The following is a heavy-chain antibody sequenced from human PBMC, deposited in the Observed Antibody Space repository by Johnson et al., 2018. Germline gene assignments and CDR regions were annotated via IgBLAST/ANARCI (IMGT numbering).Heavy chain of an antibody. CDR1: GFTFSSYS. CDR2: ISSSSSYI. V-gene: IGHV3-21*01. J-gene: IGHJ3*02. Sequence: VQLVQSGGGLVKPGGSLRLSCAASGFTFSSYSMNWVRQAPGKGLEWVSSISSSSSYIYYADPVKGRFTTSRDNAKNSRYLQMNSLRAEDTAVYHCARAKGDAFDIWGQGTMVTVSS. CDR3: ARAKGDAFDI.